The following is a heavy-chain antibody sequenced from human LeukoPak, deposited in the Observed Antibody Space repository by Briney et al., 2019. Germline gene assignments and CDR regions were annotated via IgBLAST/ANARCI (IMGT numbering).Heavy chain of an antibody. CDR1: GGSICSYY. J-gene: IGHJ5*02. CDR2: INHSGST. V-gene: IGHV4-34*01. D-gene: IGHD3-16*01. CDR3: ARGGGGNWFDP. Sequence: PSETLSLTCTVSGGSICSYYWSWIRQPPGKGLEWIGEINHSGSTNYNPSLKSRVTISVDTSKNQFSLKLSSVTAADTAVYYCARGGGGNWFDPWGQGTLVTVSS.